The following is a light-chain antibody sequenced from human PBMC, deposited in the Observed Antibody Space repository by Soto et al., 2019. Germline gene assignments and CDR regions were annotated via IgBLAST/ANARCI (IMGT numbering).Light chain of an antibody. Sequence: EIVMTQSPATLSASPGERATLSCRASQSIGSNVAWYQKKPGQAPRLLMHAASTRATDFPARFSGSGSGTEFTLTISSLQSEDFALYYCQQYFTWPTFGPGTKVDI. J-gene: IGKJ3*01. CDR2: AAS. CDR1: QSIGSN. CDR3: QQYFTWPT. V-gene: IGKV3-15*01.